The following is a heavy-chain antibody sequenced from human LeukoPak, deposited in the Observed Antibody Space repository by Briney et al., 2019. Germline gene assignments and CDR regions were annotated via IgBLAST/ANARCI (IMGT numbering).Heavy chain of an antibody. D-gene: IGHD5-18*01. CDR2: IRSKANNYAT. Sequence: GGSLRLSCAASGFNFSGSAMQWVRQASGKGLEWVGRIRSKANNYATAYAASMKGRFTISRDDSKNTAYLQMNSLKTEDTAVYYCTRDNIGYSYGWFDPWGQGTLVTVSS. V-gene: IGHV3-73*01. CDR3: TRDNIGYSYGWFDP. CDR1: GFNFSGSA. J-gene: IGHJ5*02.